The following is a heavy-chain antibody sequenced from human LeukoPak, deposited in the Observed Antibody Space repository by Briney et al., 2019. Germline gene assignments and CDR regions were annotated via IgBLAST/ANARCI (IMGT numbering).Heavy chain of an antibody. CDR1: GGSISSYY. D-gene: IGHD6-13*01. CDR2: IYTSGST. CDR3: AREGGSSSWSGWEILNYYYYMDV. Sequence: PSEALSLTCTVSGGSISSYYWSWIRQPAGKGLEWIGRIYTSGSTNYNPSLKSRVTMSVDTSKNQFSLKLSSVTAADTAVYYCAREGGSSSWSGWEILNYYYYMDVGGKGTTVTVSS. V-gene: IGHV4-4*07. J-gene: IGHJ6*03.